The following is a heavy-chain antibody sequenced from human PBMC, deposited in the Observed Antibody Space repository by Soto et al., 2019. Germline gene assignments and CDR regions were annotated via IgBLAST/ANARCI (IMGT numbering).Heavy chain of an antibody. V-gene: IGHV5-51*03. CDR3: GRPYYDVFTGQDDFAV. CDR2: IYPGDSDT. D-gene: IGHD3-9*01. Sequence: EVQLVQSGAEVKKPGESLKISCKASGYSFTTHWIGWVRQMPGKGLEWMGSIYPGDSDTRYNPSFQGQVPISADTSITSAYVQWRSPEGSDTAMYYSGRPYYDVFTGQDDFAVWGQGTMVSVS. J-gene: IGHJ3*01. CDR1: GYSFTTHW.